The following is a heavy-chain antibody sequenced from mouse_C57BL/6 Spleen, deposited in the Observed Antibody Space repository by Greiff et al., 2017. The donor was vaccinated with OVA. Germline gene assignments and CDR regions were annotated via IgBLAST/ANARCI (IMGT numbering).Heavy chain of an antibody. CDR1: GYTFTSYW. J-gene: IGHJ3*01. V-gene: IGHV1-55*01. Sequence: VQLQQPGAELVKPGASVKMSCKASGYTFTSYWITWVKQRPGQGLEWIGDISPGSGSTNYNEKFKSKATLTVDTSSSTAYMQLSSLTSEDSAVYYCARHYYDYDVGFAYWGQGTLVTVSA. CDR3: ARHYYDYDVGFAY. CDR2: ISPGSGST. D-gene: IGHD2-4*01.